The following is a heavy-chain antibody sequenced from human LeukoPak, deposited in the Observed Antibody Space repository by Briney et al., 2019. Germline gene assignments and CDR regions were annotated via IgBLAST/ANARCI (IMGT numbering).Heavy chain of an antibody. V-gene: IGHV1-69*13. Sequence: SVKVSCKVSGYTLTELSMHWVRQAPGQGLEWMGGIIPIFGTANYAQKFQGRVTIIADESTSTAYMELSSLRSEDTAVYYCARPYSSGRAYYYYYMDVWGKGTTVTVSS. CDR2: IIPIFGTA. CDR1: GYTLTELS. D-gene: IGHD6-19*01. J-gene: IGHJ6*03. CDR3: ARPYSSGRAYYYYYMDV.